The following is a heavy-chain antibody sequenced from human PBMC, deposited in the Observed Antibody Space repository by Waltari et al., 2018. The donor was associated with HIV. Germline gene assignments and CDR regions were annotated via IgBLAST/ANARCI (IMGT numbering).Heavy chain of an antibody. V-gene: IGHV1-2*06. CDR2: INPSTRAT. D-gene: IGHD3-10*01. CDR1: GYTFTAHY. Sequence: QVQLVQSGADVKKPGASVIVSCRASGYTFTAHYIHWVRQAPGQGLEWMGRINPSTRATDYAQKFQGAVTMTGDTSINTAYMQLSRLMSDHTAIYYCARGPRITMFQGVGTPFDSWGQGTLVIVSS. J-gene: IGHJ4*02. CDR3: ARGPRITMFQGVGTPFDS.